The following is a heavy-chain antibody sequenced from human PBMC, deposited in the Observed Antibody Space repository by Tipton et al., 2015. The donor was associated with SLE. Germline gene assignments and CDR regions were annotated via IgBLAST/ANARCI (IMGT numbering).Heavy chain of an antibody. J-gene: IGHJ4*02. Sequence: LRLSCTVSGGSISSSSYYWGWIRQPPGKGLEWIGSIYYSGSTYYNPSLKSRVTISVDTSKNQFSLKLSSVTAADTAVYYCARETPGWGIYWGQGTLVTVSS. CDR3: ARETPGWGIY. CDR1: GGSISSSSYY. CDR2: IYYSGST. D-gene: IGHD7-27*01. V-gene: IGHV4-39*07.